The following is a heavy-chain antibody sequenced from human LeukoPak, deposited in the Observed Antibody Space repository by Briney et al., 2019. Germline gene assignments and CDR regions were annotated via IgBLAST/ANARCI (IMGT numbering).Heavy chain of an antibody. J-gene: IGHJ4*02. CDR2: LYPGDSDT. D-gene: IGHD4-17*01. CDR1: GYSFTSYW. Sequence: GESLQISCKGSGYSFTSYWIGWVRQMPGKGLEWMGILYPGDSDTRYSPSFQGQVTISADKSISTAYLQWSSLKASDTAMYYCARAATVTTSPFDYWGQGTLVTVSS. CDR3: ARAATVTTSPFDY. V-gene: IGHV5-51*01.